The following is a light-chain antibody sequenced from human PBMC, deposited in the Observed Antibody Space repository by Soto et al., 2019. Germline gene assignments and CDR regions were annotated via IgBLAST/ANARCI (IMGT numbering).Light chain of an antibody. CDR2: GAS. CDR3: QQYGTSIVT. CDR1: QSVNSNH. Sequence: EIVLTQSPGTLSLSPGERATLSCRASQSVNSNHLAWYQQRPGQAPRLLIYGASIRATGIPDRFSGSGSGTDFTLTISRLEPEDFAVFYCQQYGTSIVTFGQGTRLE. J-gene: IGKJ5*01. V-gene: IGKV3-20*01.